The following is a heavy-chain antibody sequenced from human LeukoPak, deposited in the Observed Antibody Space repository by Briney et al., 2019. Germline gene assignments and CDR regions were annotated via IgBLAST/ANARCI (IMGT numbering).Heavy chain of an antibody. CDR1: GFTFSSYG. V-gene: IGHV1-2*02. J-gene: IGHJ4*02. D-gene: IGHD6-13*01. CDR2: INPNSGGT. Sequence: GRSLRLSCAASGFTFSSYGMHWVRQAPGQGLEWMGWINPNSGGTNYAQKFQGRVTMTRDTSISTAYMELSRLRSDDTAVYYCARSQQQLVLFDYWGQGTLVTVSS. CDR3: ARSQQQLVLFDY.